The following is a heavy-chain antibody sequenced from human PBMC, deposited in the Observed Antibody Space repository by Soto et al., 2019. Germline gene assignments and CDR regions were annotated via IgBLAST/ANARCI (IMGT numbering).Heavy chain of an antibody. D-gene: IGHD6-25*01. V-gene: IGHV1-18*01. J-gene: IGHJ4*02. CDR1: GYAFNTYG. CDR3: VRDIPSAAPFFDL. CDR2: ISTSNGHT. Sequence: QVQLIQSGAEVKRPGASLKVSCRASGYAFNTYGVSWVRQAPGQGLEWVGWISTSNGHTNFAQNFQGRVTMTTDTSTSTAYMELRSLTSDDTAVYYCVRDIPSAAPFFDLWGQGPLVTVSS.